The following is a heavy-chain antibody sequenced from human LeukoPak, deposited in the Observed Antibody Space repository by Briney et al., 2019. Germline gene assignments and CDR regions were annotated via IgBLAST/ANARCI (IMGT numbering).Heavy chain of an antibody. D-gene: IGHD5-12*01. CDR2: INPNSGGT. CDR1: GYTFTGYY. V-gene: IGHV1-2*02. Sequence: ASVKVSCKASGYTFTGYYMHWVRQAPGQGLEWMGWINPNSGGTNYAQKFQGRVTMTRDTSISTAYMELSRLRSDDTAVYYCARERGYSGYDPNWFDPWGQGTLVTVSS. J-gene: IGHJ5*02. CDR3: ARERGYSGYDPNWFDP.